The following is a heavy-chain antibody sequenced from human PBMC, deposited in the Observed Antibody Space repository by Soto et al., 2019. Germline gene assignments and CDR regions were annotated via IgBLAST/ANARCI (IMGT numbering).Heavy chain of an antibody. D-gene: IGHD5-18*01. J-gene: IGHJ6*02. CDR2: ISYDGSNK. V-gene: IGHV3-30-3*01. Sequence: PGGSLRLSCAASGFTFSSYAMHWVRQAPGKGLEWVAVISYDGSNKYYADSVKGRFTISRDNSKNTLYLQMNSLRAEDTAVYYCARSGGIQLPKISYYYYGMDVWGQGTTVTVSS. CDR3: ARSGGIQLPKISYYYYGMDV. CDR1: GFTFSSYA.